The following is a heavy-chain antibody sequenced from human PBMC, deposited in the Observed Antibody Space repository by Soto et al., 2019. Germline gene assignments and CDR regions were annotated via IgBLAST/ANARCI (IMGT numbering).Heavy chain of an antibody. CDR2: ISWNSGSI. CDR1: GFTFDDYA. CDR3: ARSDTVVTGWFDP. Sequence: EVQLVESGGGLVQPGRSLRLSCTTSGFTFDDYAMHWVRQAPGKGLEWVSGISWNSGSIVYAGSVKGRFTISRDNAKNSLYLQMNSLRAGDTALYDCARSDTVVTGWFDPWGQGTLVTVSS. D-gene: IGHD5-18*01. J-gene: IGHJ5*02. V-gene: IGHV3-9*01.